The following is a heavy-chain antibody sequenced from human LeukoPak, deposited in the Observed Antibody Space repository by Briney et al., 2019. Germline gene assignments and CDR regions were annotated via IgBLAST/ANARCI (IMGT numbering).Heavy chain of an antibody. CDR3: ARDVAPIEY. Sequence: GGSRRLSCAASGFTFNSYEMNWVRQAPGKGLEWVSYVSSSGSTIYYADSVKGRFTISRDNAKNSLYLQMNSLRAEDTAVYYCARDVAPIEYWGQGTLVTVSS. CDR2: VSSSGSTI. V-gene: IGHV3-48*03. J-gene: IGHJ4*02. CDR1: GFTFNSYE.